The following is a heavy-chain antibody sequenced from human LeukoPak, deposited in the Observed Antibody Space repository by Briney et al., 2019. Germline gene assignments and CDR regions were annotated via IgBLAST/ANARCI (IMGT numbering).Heavy chain of an antibody. CDR1: GFSFSSYA. CDR3: ASEFREDHSGSQYFQH. J-gene: IGHJ1*01. D-gene: IGHD5-12*01. Sequence: PGRSLRLSCAASGFSFSSYAMHWVRQAPGKGLEGVAFMSYDGNEKHYADSVKGRFTISRDNSRNTLYLQMNSLRAEDTAVYFCASEFREDHSGSQYFQHWGQGTLVSVSS. CDR2: MSYDGNEK. V-gene: IGHV3-30*04.